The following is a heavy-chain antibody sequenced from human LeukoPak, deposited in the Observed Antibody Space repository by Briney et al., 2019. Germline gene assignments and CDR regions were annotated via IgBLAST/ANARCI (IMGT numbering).Heavy chain of an antibody. V-gene: IGHV1-69*13. CDR2: IIPIFGTA. CDR1: GGTFSSYA. CDR3: ARNVLPTNWFDP. Sequence: SVKVSCKASGGTFSSYAISWVRQAPGQGLEWMGGIIPIFGTANYAQKFQGRVTIIADESTSTAYMELSSLRSEDTAVYYCARNVLPTNWFDPWGQGTLVTVSS. D-gene: IGHD3-10*01. J-gene: IGHJ5*02.